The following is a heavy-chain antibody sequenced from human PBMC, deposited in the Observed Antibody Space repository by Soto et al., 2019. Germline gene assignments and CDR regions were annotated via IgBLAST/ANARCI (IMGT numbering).Heavy chain of an antibody. V-gene: IGHV3-15*05. J-gene: IGHJ5*02. D-gene: IGHD2-8*01. Sequence: EVQLVESGGGSATPGGSLRLSCAASGFILRNDWMNWVRQAPGKGLEWVARIKTKIDGGTTDYAAPVKGRFFISRDDSQNTPFLQMNSLQTEDTAVYYCMTHAEINGRGPWGQGTLVTVAP. CDR1: GFILRNDW. CDR3: MTHAEINGRGP. CDR2: IKTKIDGGTT.